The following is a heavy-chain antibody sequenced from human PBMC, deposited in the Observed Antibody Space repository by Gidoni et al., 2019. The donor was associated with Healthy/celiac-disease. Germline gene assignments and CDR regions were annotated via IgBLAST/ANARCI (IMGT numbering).Heavy chain of an antibody. CDR2: IYHGGRP. CDR1: GYSISRCYY. CDR3: ARYGSGGIYGSGSCFDY. Sequence: QVQLQESGPGLVKPSETLSLTCAGSGYSISRCYYWGWIRQPPGKGLEWIGGIYHGGRPYYNPSLKSRVTISVDTSKNQFSLKLSSVTAADTAVYYCARYGSGGIYGSGSCFDYWGQGTLVTVSS. V-gene: IGHV4-38-2*01. D-gene: IGHD3-10*01. J-gene: IGHJ4*02.